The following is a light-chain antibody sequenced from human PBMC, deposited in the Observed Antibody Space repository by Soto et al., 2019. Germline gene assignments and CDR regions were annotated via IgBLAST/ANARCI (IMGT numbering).Light chain of an antibody. CDR3: QVWDRGTDHVV. V-gene: IGLV3-21*04. J-gene: IGLJ2*01. Sequence: SYELTQPSSVSVAPGQTARITCGGNNIGSKSVHWYQQKPGQAPVLVIYHNDDRPSGIPERLSGSNSGNTATLTISRVEAGDEADYYCQVWDRGTDHVVFGGGTKLTVL. CDR2: HND. CDR1: NIGSKS.